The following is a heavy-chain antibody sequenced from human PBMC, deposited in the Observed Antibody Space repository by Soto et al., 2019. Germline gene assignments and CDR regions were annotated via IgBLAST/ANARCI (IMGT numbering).Heavy chain of an antibody. V-gene: IGHV4-4*07. CDR1: GGSISSYY. J-gene: IGHJ4*02. CDR2: IYTSGGT. D-gene: IGHD3-3*01. CDR3: AREAGDFWGGRYYFDF. Sequence: SETLSLTCTVSGGSISSYYWSWIRQPAGKGLEWIGRIYTSGGTNYNPSLKSRVTMSVDTSKNQFSLKLSSVTAADTAVYYCAREAGDFWGGRYYFDFWGQGTPVTVSS.